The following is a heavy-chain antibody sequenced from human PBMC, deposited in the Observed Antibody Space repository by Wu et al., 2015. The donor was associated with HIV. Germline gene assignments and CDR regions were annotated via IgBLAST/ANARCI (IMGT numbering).Heavy chain of an antibody. CDR2: IIPIFGTA. CDR1: GGTFSSYS. J-gene: IGHJ3*02. Sequence: QVQLVQSGAEVKRPKSSVKVSCKASGGTFSSYSISWIRQAPGQGLEWMGRIIPIFGTANYAQKFQGRVTITADESTSTAYMELSSLRSEDTAVYYCARDVDDLVQRPYSGSYYQAFDIWGQGTMVTVSS. V-gene: IGHV1-69*13. D-gene: IGHD1-26*01. CDR3: ARDVDDLVQRPYSGSYYQAFDI.